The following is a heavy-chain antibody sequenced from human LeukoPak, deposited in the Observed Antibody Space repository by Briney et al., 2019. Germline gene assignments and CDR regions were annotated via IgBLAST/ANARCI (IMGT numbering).Heavy chain of an antibody. Sequence: GGSLRLSCAASGFSVSNNYVSWVRQAPGKGLEWVSIIYSAGSTYYADSVKGRFTISRDNSKNTVYLQMNSLRAEDTAVYYCARFGGHSKGAFDIWGQGTMVTVSS. CDR1: GFSVSNNY. J-gene: IGHJ3*02. D-gene: IGHD3-10*01. V-gene: IGHV3-53*01. CDR3: ARFGGHSKGAFDI. CDR2: IYSAGST.